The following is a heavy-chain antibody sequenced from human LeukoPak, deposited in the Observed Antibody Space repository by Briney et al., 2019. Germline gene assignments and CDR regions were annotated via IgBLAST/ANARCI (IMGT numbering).Heavy chain of an antibody. J-gene: IGHJ6*02. D-gene: IGHD3-10*01. V-gene: IGHV1-69*04. CDR1: GGTFSSYA. Sequence: ASVKVSCKASGGTFSSYAISWVRQAPGQGLEWMGRIIPILGIANYALKFQGRVTITADKSTSTAYMELSSLRSEDTAVYYCARDPAYGSDNKLYYYGMDVWGQGTTVTVSS. CDR3: ARDPAYGSDNKLYYYGMDV. CDR2: IIPILGIA.